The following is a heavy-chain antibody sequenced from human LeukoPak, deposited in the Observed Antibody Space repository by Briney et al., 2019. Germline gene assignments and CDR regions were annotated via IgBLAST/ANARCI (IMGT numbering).Heavy chain of an antibody. CDR3: ARERGYSYWSYFDY. CDR2: INHSGST. D-gene: IGHD5-18*01. Sequence: PSETPSLTCAVYGGSFSGYYRSWIRQPPGKGLEWIGEINHSGSTNYNPSLKSRVTISVDASKNQFSLKLSSVTAADTAVYYCARERGYSYWSYFDYWGQGTLVTVSS. J-gene: IGHJ4*02. CDR1: GGSFSGYY. V-gene: IGHV4-34*01.